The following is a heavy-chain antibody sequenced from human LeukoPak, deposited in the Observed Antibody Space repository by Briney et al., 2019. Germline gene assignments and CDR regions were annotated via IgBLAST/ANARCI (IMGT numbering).Heavy chain of an antibody. CDR1: GFTLSSYA. Sequence: GGSLRLSCAASGFTLSSYAMHWVRQAPGKGLEYVSAISSNRGSTYYANSVKGRFTISRDNSKNTLYLQMGSLRAEDMAVYYCARGNDYDAFDIWGQGTKVTVSS. D-gene: IGHD4-11*01. V-gene: IGHV3-64*01. CDR2: ISSNRGST. J-gene: IGHJ3*02. CDR3: ARGNDYDAFDI.